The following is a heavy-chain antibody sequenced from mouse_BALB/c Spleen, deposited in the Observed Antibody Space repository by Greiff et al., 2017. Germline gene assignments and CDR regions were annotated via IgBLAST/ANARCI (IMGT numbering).Heavy chain of an antibody. J-gene: IGHJ3*01. D-gene: IGHD2-9*01. Sequence: QVQLQQSGAELMKPGASVKISCKATGYTFSSYWIEWVKQRPGHGLEWIGEILPGSGSTNYNEKFKGKATFTADTSSNTAYMQLSSLTSEDSAVYYCARRIETYYGSWFAYWGQGTLVTVSA. V-gene: IGHV1-9*01. CDR2: ILPGSGST. CDR1: GYTFSSYW. CDR3: ARRIETYYGSWFAY.